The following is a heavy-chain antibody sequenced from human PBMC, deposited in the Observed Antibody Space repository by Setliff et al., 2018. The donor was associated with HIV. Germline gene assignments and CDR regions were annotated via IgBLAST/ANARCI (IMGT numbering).Heavy chain of an antibody. CDR2: INPNSGGT. CDR1: GYTFTGYY. Sequence: GASVKVSCKASGYTFTGYYMHWVRQAPGQGLELMGWINPNSGGTTYAQKMQGRVTMTRDTSISTAYIEVSRLRSDDTAVYYCARDHCSSSGCYEYSYYGMDVWGQGTTVTVSS. V-gene: IGHV1-2*02. D-gene: IGHD2-2*01. CDR3: ARDHCSSSGCYEYSYYGMDV. J-gene: IGHJ6*02.